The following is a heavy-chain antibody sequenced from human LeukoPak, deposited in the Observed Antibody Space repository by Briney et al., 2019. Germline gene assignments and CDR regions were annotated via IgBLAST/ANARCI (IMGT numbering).Heavy chain of an antibody. J-gene: IGHJ4*02. CDR2: IIASNGNT. Sequence: ASVKVSCKASGYTFTSYSITWVRQAPGQGLEWMGWIIASNGNTDYVKNLQGRVTMTTDTSTTTAYLELRSLRSDDTAVYYCAKGPIGYCSGGSCYSDYWGQGTLVTVSS. D-gene: IGHD2-15*01. V-gene: IGHV1-18*01. CDR1: GYTFTSYS. CDR3: AKGPIGYCSGGSCYSDY.